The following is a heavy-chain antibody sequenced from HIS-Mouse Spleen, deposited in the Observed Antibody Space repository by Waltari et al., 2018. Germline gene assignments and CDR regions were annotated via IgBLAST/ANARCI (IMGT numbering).Heavy chain of an antibody. CDR2: IKRDGSST. J-gene: IGHJ3*02. D-gene: IGHD1-1*01. CDR1: GFTFSSHW. Sequence: EVQLVESGGGLVQPGGSLRLSCAASGFTFSSHWMHWVRQAPGKGLVWVSGIKRDGSSTSDADSVKGRFTISRDNAKNTLYLQRNSLRAEDTAVYYCARDLELDAFDIWGQGTMVTVSS. V-gene: IGHV3-74*01. CDR3: ARDLELDAFDI.